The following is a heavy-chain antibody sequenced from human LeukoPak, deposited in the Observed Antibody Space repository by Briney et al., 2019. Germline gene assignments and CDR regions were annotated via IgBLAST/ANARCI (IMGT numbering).Heavy chain of an antibody. Sequence: PGRSLTLSCAVSGFTFNEYGMHWDRQAPGKGLEGVAAISHDGSKTYSGDSVKGRFTISRDNSKNTLFLEMNSLRPEDTAMYYCAKDAGQWQNWNWFAPWGQGTLVIVSS. J-gene: IGHJ5*02. D-gene: IGHD6-19*01. CDR2: ISHDGSKT. V-gene: IGHV3-30*18. CDR3: AKDAGQWQNWNWFAP. CDR1: GFTFNEYG.